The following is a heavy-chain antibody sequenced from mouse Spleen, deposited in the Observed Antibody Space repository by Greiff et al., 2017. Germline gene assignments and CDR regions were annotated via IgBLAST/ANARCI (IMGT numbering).Heavy chain of an antibody. V-gene: IGHV1-52*01. D-gene: IGHD1-1*02. J-gene: IGHJ4*01. Sequence: QVQLQQPGAELVRPGSSVKLPCKASGYTFTSYWMHWVKQRPIQGLEWIGNIDPSDSETHYNQKFKDKATLTVDKSSSTAYMQLSSLTSEDSAVYYCARSKLWALYYAMDYWGQGTSVTVSS. CDR2: IDPSDSET. CDR1: GYTFTSYW. CDR3: ARSKLWALYYAMDY.